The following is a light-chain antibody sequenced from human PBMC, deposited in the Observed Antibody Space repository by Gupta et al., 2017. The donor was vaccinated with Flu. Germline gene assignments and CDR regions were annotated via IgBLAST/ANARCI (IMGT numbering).Light chain of an antibody. CDR1: SSNIGSNY. CDR3: AAGDDSRSGGV. Sequence: QSVLPQPPSASGTPGPRVTISCSGSSSNIGSNYLYWYQQLPGTAPKLLIYRNNQRPSGVPDRFSGSKYGTSASLAIIWLRAEDEADYYCAAGDDSRSGGVFGGGTKLTVL. V-gene: IGLV1-47*01. CDR2: RNN. J-gene: IGLJ3*02.